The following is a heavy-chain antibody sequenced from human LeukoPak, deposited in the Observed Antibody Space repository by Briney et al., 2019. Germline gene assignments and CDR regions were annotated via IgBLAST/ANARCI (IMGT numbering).Heavy chain of an antibody. CDR1: GGSFSGYY. D-gene: IGHD5-18*01. Sequence: KSSETLSPTCAVYGGSFSGYYWSWIRQPPGKGLEWIGEINHSGSTNYNASLKSRVAVSVDSSKNQFSLRLSSVTAADTAVYYCAPRGDIEHSYGYGKWFDPWGQGTRVTVSS. J-gene: IGHJ5*02. V-gene: IGHV4-34*01. CDR3: APRGDIEHSYGYGKWFDP. CDR2: INHSGST.